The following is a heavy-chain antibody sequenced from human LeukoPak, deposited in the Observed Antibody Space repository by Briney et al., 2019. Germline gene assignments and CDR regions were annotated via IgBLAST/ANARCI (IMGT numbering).Heavy chain of an antibody. CDR1: GGTFSSHA. CDR2: IIPISGTA. V-gene: IGHV1-69*05. D-gene: IGHD6-6*01. J-gene: IGHJ4*02. CDR3: ARGQYSSSSVDY. Sequence: SVKVSCKASGGTFSSHAIAWVRQAPGQGPEWMGGIIPISGTANYAQKFQGRVTITTDESTSTAYMELSSLTSDDTAVYYCARGQYSSSSVDYWGQGTLVTVSS.